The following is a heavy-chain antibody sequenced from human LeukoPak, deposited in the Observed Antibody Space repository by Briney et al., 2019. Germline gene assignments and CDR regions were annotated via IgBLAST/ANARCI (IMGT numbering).Heavy chain of an antibody. CDR2: IKQDGSEK. V-gene: IGHV3-7*01. Sequence: GGSLRLSCAASGFTFSNYWMSWVRQAPGKGLEWVANIKQDGSEKYYVDSVKGRFTTSRDNAKNSLYLQMNSLRAEDTAVYYCARDILGWLVDYWGQGTLVTVSS. CDR1: GFTFSNYW. D-gene: IGHD6-19*01. CDR3: ARDILGWLVDY. J-gene: IGHJ4*02.